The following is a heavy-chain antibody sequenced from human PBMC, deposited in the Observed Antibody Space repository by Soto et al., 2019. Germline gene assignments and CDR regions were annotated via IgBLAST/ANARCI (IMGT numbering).Heavy chain of an antibody. CDR3: XXXXXXXDXASDY. V-gene: IGHV3-33*01. J-gene: IGHJ4*02. CDR2: IWSDGNNR. Sequence: QVQLVESGGGVVQPGRSLRLSCAASGFMFSNHGMHWVRQAPGKGLEWVAVIWSDGNNRYYADSVKGRFTISRDNSKXXXXXXXXXXXXXXXXXXXXXXXXXXXDXASDYWGQGTLVTVSS. CDR1: GFMFSNHG.